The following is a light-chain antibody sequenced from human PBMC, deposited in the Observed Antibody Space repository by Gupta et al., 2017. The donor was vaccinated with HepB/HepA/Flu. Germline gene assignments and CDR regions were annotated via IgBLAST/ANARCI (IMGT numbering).Light chain of an antibody. CDR1: QSVSSY. Sequence: EIVLTQSPATLSLSPGERATLSCRASQSVSSYLAWYQQKPGQAPRLLIYDASNRATGIPARFSGSGNGTDFTLTISSREPEDFAVYYCQQRSNWPPITFGHGTKVDIK. J-gene: IGKJ3*01. CDR2: DAS. CDR3: QQRSNWPPIT. V-gene: IGKV3-11*01.